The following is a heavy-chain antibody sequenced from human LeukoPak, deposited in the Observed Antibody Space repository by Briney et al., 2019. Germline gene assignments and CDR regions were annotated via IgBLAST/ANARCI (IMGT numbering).Heavy chain of an antibody. CDR2: INWNGGST. V-gene: IGHV3-20*04. Sequence: GSLRLSCAASGFTFDDYGMSWVRQAPGKGLEWVSGINWNGGSTGYADSVKGRFTISRDNAKNSLYLQMNSLRAEDTALYYCARGDKSVRYFDSLGVYFSYMDVWGKGTTVTVSS. CDR1: GFTFDDYG. D-gene: IGHD3-9*01. J-gene: IGHJ6*03. CDR3: ARGDKSVRYFDSLGVYFSYMDV.